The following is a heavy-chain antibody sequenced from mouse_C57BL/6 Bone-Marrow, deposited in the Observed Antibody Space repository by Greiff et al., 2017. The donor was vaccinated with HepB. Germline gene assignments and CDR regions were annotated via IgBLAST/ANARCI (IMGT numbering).Heavy chain of an antibody. D-gene: IGHD1-1*01. CDR1: GFTFSSYG. J-gene: IGHJ3*01. CDR2: ISSGGSYT. V-gene: IGHV5-6*01. CDR3: ARPHYYGSPLFAY. Sequence: EVHLVESGGDLVKPGGSLKLSCAASGFTFSSYGMSWVRQTPDKRLEWVATISSGGSYTYYPDSVKGRFTISRDNAKNTLYLQMSSLKSEDTAMYYCARPHYYGSPLFAYWGQGTLVTVSA.